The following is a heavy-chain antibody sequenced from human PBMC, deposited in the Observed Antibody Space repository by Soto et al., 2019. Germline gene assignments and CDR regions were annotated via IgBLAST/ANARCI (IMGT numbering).Heavy chain of an antibody. CDR3: ARANLAAAGTHYY. CDR1: GGSVSSDNYY. J-gene: IGHJ4*02. CDR2: VYYSGIP. Sequence: QVQLQESGPGLVKPSETLSLTCTVSGGSVSSDNYYWSWIRQPPGKGLEWIGYVYYSGIPNYNPSLKSRVTISVDTSNNQCSLKLSSVTAADTAVYYCARANLAAAGTHYYWGQGTLVTVSS. D-gene: IGHD6-13*01. V-gene: IGHV4-61*01.